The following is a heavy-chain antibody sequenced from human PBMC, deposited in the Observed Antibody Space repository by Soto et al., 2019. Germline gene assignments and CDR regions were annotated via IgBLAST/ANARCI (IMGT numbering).Heavy chain of an antibody. V-gene: IGHV4-39*01. D-gene: IGHD3-10*01. Sequence: QLQLQESGPGLVKPSETLSLTCTVSGGSISSSSYYWGWIRQPPGKGLEWIGSIYYSGSTYYNPSLKSRVTISVDTSKNQFSLKLSSVTAADTAVYYCARHRGAWFGELLYPSLWFDPWGQGTLVTVSS. CDR3: ARHRGAWFGELLYPSLWFDP. J-gene: IGHJ5*02. CDR2: IYYSGST. CDR1: GGSISSSSYY.